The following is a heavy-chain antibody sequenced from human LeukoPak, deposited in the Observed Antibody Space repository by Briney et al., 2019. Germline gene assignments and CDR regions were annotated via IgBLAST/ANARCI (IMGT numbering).Heavy chain of an antibody. V-gene: IGHV3-21*05. CDR1: GFTFSSYA. CDR3: ARDPSGMDV. CDR2: ISSSSSYT. J-gene: IGHJ6*02. Sequence: KPGGSLRLSCAASGFTFSSYAMSWVRQAPGKGLEWVSYISSSSSYTNYADSVKGRFTISRDNAKNSLYLQMNSLRAEDTAVYYCARDPSGMDVWGQGTTVTVSS.